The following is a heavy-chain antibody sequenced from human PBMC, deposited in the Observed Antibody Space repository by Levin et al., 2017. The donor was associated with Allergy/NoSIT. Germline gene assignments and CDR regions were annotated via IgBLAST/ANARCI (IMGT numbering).Heavy chain of an antibody. J-gene: IGHJ3*02. CDR3: ARDRAPSGFDAFDI. V-gene: IGHV4-59*01. D-gene: IGHD7-27*01. CDR2: IYYTGTT. CDR1: GGPIRTSY. Sequence: SHTLSLTCTVSGGPIRTSYWSWLRQPPGKGLEWIGFIYYTGTTYYNPSLKSRVTISVDNSKNQFSLKLNSVTAADTAVYYCARDRAPSGFDAFDIWGLGTLVTVSS.